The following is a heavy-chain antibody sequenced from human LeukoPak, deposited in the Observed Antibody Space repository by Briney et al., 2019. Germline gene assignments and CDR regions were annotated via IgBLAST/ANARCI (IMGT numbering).Heavy chain of an antibody. D-gene: IGHD5-12*01. V-gene: IGHV3-23*01. CDR1: GFTFNNFA. CDR3: AKDISSGYDPVTVDY. Sequence: GGSLRLSCVASGFTFNNFAMTWVRQAPGKGLEWVSTVTNSGANTYYADSVKGRFTIYRDNSKNTLYLQMNSLRAEDTAKYYCAKDISSGYDPVTVDYWGQGTLVTVSS. J-gene: IGHJ4*02. CDR2: VTNSGANT.